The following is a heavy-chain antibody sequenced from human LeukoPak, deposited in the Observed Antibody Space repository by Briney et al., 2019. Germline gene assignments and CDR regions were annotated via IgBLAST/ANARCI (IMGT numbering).Heavy chain of an antibody. V-gene: IGHV3-74*01. J-gene: IGHJ4*02. CDR2: ISNDGSTT. Sequence: PGGSLRLSCAASGFTFSNYWIHWVRQAPGKGLVWVSRISNDGSTTAYADSAKGRFTLSRDNAKSTLYLQMNSLRAEDTALYYCARERGFNYFDYWGPGTLVTVSS. CDR3: ARERGFNYFDY. CDR1: GFTFSNYW.